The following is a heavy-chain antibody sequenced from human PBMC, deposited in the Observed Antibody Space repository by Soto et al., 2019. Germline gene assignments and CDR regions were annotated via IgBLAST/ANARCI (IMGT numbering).Heavy chain of an antibody. Sequence: PVGFLRLPCGASWCHFSNYGMRWVRQEPGKGLEWVSAISGSGGSTYYADSVKGRFSISRDNSKNTLYLQMNSLRAEDTAVYYCATDFYIWGSYREPNIDYWGQGTQVTVSS. CDR2: ISGSGGST. CDR3: ATDFYIWGSYREPNIDY. J-gene: IGHJ4*02. V-gene: IGHV3-23*01. D-gene: IGHD3-16*02. CDR1: WCHFSNYG.